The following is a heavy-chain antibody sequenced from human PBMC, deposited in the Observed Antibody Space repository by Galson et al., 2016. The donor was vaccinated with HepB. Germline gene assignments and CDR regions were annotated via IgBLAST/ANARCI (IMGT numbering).Heavy chain of an antibody. CDR2: IKQDGSEK. V-gene: IGHV3-7*03. J-gene: IGHJ4*02. Sequence: SLRLSCAASGFTFSTYWMTWVRQAPGKGLEWVANIKQDGSEKNYVDSVKGRFTISRDNAKNSLYLQMNSLRVEDTAVYYCDHPPIRYYFDNWCQGTLVTVSS. CDR3: DHPPIRYYFDN. CDR1: GFTFSTYW.